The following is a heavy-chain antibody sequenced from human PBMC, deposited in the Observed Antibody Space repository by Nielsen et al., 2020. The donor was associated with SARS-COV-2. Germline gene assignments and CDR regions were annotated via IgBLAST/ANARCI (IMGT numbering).Heavy chain of an antibody. D-gene: IGHD3-3*01. Sequence: RQAPGKGLEWIGSIYYSGSTYYNPSLKSRVTISVDTSKNQFSLKLSSVTAADTAVYYCARRRVTIFGVASYYFDYWGQGTLVTVSS. V-gene: IGHV4-39*01. CDR2: IYYSGST. CDR3: ARRRVTIFGVASYYFDY. J-gene: IGHJ4*02.